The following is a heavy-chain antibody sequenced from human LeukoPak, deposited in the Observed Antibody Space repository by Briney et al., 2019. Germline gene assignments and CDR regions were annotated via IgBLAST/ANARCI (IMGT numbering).Heavy chain of an antibody. J-gene: IGHJ3*02. CDR1: GFTFDDYA. CDR2: ISWNSGSI. D-gene: IGHD6-19*01. CDR3: AKDLSSGWYGDAFDI. V-gene: IGHV3-9*01. Sequence: GGSLRLSCAASGFTFDDYAMHWVRQAPGKGLEWVSGISWNSGSIGYADSVKGRLTISRDNAKNSLYLQMNSLRAEDTALYYCAKDLSSGWYGDAFDIWGQATMVTVSS.